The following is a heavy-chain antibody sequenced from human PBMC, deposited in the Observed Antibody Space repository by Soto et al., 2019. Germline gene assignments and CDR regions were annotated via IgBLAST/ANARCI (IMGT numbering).Heavy chain of an antibody. CDR1: GFSFSDYS. CDR3: AKYTISPYYYYYMDV. V-gene: IGHV3-23*01. J-gene: IGHJ6*03. CDR2: ISGSGGST. Sequence: GGSLRLSCAASGFSFSDYSMNWVRQAPGKGLEWVSGISGSGGSTYYADSVKGRFTISRDNSKNTLYLQMNSLRAEDTAVYYCAKYTISPYYYYYMDVWGKGTTVTVSS. D-gene: IGHD3-3*01.